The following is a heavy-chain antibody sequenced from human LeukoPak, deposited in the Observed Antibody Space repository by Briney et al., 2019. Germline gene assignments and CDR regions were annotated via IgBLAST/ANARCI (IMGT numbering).Heavy chain of an antibody. V-gene: IGHV3-7*03. CDR2: IHQHGSKE. D-gene: IGHD3-22*01. CDR1: GFNFRAYW. Sequence: GGSLRLSCTTSGFNFRAYWMGWVRQAPGKGLEWVANIHQHGSKENYVDSVKGRLTISRDNAKNSVFLQMNSLRAEDTALYYCARGASFYDSSGYYYYYMDVWGKGTTVTVSS. J-gene: IGHJ6*03. CDR3: ARGASFYDSSGYYYYYMDV.